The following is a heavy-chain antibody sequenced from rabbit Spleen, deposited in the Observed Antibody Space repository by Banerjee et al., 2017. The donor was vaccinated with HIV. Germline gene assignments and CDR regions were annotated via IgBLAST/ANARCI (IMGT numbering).Heavy chain of an antibody. CDR2: ISAGSSGDA. CDR3: ARAFYTYGDTGYAYAIGGYYFNL. V-gene: IGHV1S45*01. J-gene: IGHJ4*01. D-gene: IGHD6-1*01. CDR1: GFSFSRIYW. Sequence: QEQLEESGGDLVQPEGSLTLTCTASGFSFSRIYWMCWVRQAPGKRPEWIACISAGSSGDAYYASWAKGRFTISKTSSTTVTLQMTSLTAADTATYFCARAFYTYGDTGYAYAIGGYYFNLWGPGTLVTVS.